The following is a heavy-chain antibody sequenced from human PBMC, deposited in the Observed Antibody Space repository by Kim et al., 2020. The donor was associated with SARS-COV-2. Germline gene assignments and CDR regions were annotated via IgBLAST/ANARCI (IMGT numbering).Heavy chain of an antibody. D-gene: IGHD4-17*01. J-gene: IGHJ4*02. Sequence: PALKSRVTISVETTKNQFSLKLSSVAAADTAVYYCARGGGDYGGNSYDYWGQGTLVTVSS. V-gene: IGHV4-34*01. CDR3: ARGGGDYGGNSYDY.